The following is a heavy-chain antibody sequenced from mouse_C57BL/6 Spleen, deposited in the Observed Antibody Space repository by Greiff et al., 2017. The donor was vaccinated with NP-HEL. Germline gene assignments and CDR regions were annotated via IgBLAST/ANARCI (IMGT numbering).Heavy chain of an antibody. CDR3: ARGSAGITTVVATDYFDY. CDR2: ILPGSGST. V-gene: IGHV1-9*01. J-gene: IGHJ2*01. Sequence: VQGVESGAELMKPGASVKLSCKATGYTFTGYWIEWVKQRPGHGLEWIGEILPGSGSTNYKEKFKGKATFTADTSSNTAYMQLSSLTTEDSAIYYCARGSAGITTVVATDYFDYWGQGTTLTVSS. D-gene: IGHD1-1*01. CDR1: GYTFTGYW.